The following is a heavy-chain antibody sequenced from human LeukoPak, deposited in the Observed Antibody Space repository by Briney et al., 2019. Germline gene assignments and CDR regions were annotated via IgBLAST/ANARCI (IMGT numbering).Heavy chain of an antibody. V-gene: IGHV3-23*01. CDR3: ARDRHWGSFDY. D-gene: IGHD7-27*01. CDR2: FSSGGVT. Sequence: PGGSLRLSCVRSGFPFSDYGINWVRPAPGKGLEWVSGFSSGGVTYYADRVKGRFTISRDNYRNTLDLHVNSLRVEDTAVYYCARDRHWGSFDYWGQGTLVTVSS. CDR1: GFPFSDYG. J-gene: IGHJ4*02.